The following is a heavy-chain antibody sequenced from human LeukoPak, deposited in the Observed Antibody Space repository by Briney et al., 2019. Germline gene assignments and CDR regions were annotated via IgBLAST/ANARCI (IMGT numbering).Heavy chain of an antibody. CDR1: GYTFTGYY. D-gene: IGHD6-19*01. Sequence: ASVKVSCKASGYTFTGYYMHWVRQAPGQGLEWMGWINPNSGGTNYAQKFQGRVTMTRDTSISTAYMELSRLRSDDTAVYYCARAAGGQWLIPPGYYFDYWGQGTLVTVSS. J-gene: IGHJ4*02. CDR3: ARAAGGQWLIPPGYYFDY. CDR2: INPNSGGT. V-gene: IGHV1-2*02.